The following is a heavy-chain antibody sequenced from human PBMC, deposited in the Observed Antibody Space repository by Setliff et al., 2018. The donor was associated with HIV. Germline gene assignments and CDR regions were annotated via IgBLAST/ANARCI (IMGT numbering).Heavy chain of an antibody. Sequence: PSETLSLTCAVSGGSISSSNWWSWVRQPPGKGLEWIGEIYHGGSTNYNPSLKSRVTISVDKSKSQFSLKLASVTAADTAVYYCASGEPYYYDSTGYSGNYFDYWGQGTLVTVSS. J-gene: IGHJ4*02. D-gene: IGHD3-22*01. CDR2: IYHGGST. CDR3: ASGEPYYYDSTGYSGNYFDY. CDR1: GGSISSSNW. V-gene: IGHV4-4*02.